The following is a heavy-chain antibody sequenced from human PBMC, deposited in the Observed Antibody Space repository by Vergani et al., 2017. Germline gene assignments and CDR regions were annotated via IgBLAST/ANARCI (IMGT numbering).Heavy chain of an antibody. Sequence: QVQLLESGGGVVQPGRSLRLSCAASGFTFSGYGMHWVRPAPGKGLEWVAVISFDESNKYYADSVMGRFTISRDNSKNTLYLQMNSLRAEDTAVYFCAKGYYYGSGTYGYFDYWGQGTLVTVSS. D-gene: IGHD3-10*01. CDR2: ISFDESNK. CDR1: GFTFSGYG. CDR3: AKGYYYGSGTYGYFDY. V-gene: IGHV3-30*18. J-gene: IGHJ4*02.